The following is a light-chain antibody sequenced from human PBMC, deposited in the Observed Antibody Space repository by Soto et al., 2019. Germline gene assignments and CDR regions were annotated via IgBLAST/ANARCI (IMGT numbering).Light chain of an antibody. Sequence: QSALTQPRSVSGSPGQSVTISCTGTSSDVGGHSYVSWYQQHPGKAPKVMIYDVSQRPSGVPDRFSGSKSGNTASLTISVLQSEDEADYYCCSYAGSYIYVFGTGTKLTVL. V-gene: IGLV2-11*01. J-gene: IGLJ1*01. CDR2: DVS. CDR3: CSYAGSYIYV. CDR1: SSDVGGHSY.